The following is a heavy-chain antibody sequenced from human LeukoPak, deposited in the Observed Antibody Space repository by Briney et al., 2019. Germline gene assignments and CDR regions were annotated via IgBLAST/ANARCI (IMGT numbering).Heavy chain of an antibody. CDR1: GFTFSSYS. D-gene: IGHD3-10*01. J-gene: IGHJ4*02. CDR2: ISWNSGSI. CDR3: AKDIKGYYGSGSYLDY. Sequence: PGGSLRLSCAASGFTFSSYSMNWVRQAPGKGLEWVSGISWNSGSIGYADSVKGRFTISRDNAKNSLYLQMNSLRAEDTALYYCAKDIKGYYGSGSYLDYWGQGTLVTVSS. V-gene: IGHV3-9*01.